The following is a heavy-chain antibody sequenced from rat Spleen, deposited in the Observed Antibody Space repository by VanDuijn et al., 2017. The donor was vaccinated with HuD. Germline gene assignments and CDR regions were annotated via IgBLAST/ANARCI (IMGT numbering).Heavy chain of an antibody. CDR1: GHSISSSYR. D-gene: IGHD4-3*01. J-gene: IGHJ2*01. CDR3: VREELGVRD. V-gene: IGHV3-3*01. Sequence: EVQLQESGPGLVKPSQSLSLTCSVTGHSISSSYRWNWIRKFPGNRLEWMGYINSAGSTNYNPSLKSRISITRDTSKNQFFLQVNSVINEDTATYYCVREELGVRDWGQGVMVTVSS. CDR2: INSAGST.